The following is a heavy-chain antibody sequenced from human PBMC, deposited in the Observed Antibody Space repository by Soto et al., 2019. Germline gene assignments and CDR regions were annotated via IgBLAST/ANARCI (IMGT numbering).Heavy chain of an antibody. J-gene: IGHJ4*02. D-gene: IGHD3-10*01. Sequence: PSETLSLTCTVSGGSICSYYWSWIRQPPGKGLEWIGYIYYSGSTNYNPSLKSRVTISVDTSKNQFSLKLSSVTAADTAVYYCARRYGSSLDYWGQGTLVTVSS. CDR1: GGSICSYY. CDR2: IYYSGST. V-gene: IGHV4-59*08. CDR3: ARRYGSSLDY.